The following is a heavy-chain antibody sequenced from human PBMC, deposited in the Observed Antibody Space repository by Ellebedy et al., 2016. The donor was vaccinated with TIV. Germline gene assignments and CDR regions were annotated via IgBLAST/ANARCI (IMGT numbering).Heavy chain of an antibody. Sequence: PGGSLRLSCAASGFTFSSYSMNWVRQAPGKGLAWVSSISSSRSYIHYAHSVKGRFTISRDNPKNSLYLQMNSQRAEDTAVYCCARAYYGSGRDAVDIWGQGIMVTVSS. CDR3: ARAYYGSGRDAVDI. D-gene: IGHD3-10*01. V-gene: IGHV3-21*01. CDR2: ISSSRSYI. CDR1: GFTFSSYS. J-gene: IGHJ3*02.